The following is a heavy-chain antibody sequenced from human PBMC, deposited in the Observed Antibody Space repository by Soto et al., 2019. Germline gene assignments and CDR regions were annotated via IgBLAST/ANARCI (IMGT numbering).Heavy chain of an antibody. V-gene: IGHV4-59*12. CDR1: GGSTSSYY. J-gene: IGHJ4*02. CDR3: ARIGAAPIFDY. D-gene: IGHD6-13*01. CDR2: IYHSGTT. Sequence: SETLSLTCTVSGGSTSSYYWNWIRQPPGKGLEWIGYIYHSGTTNYNPSLKSRVTISVDKSKNQFSLKLSSVTAADTAVYYCARIGAAPIFDYWGQGTLVTVSS.